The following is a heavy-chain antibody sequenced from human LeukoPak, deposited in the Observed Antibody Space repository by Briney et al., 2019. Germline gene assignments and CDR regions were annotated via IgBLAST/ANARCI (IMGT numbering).Heavy chain of an antibody. CDR3: ARDGRNRGDQDY. D-gene: IGHD4-17*01. CDR1: GGTFSSYA. J-gene: IGHJ4*02. CDR2: IIPIFGTA. V-gene: IGHV1-69*05. Sequence: SVKVSCKASGGTFSSYAISWVRQAPGQGLEWMGGIIPIFGTANYAQKFQGRVTITTDESTSTAYMELSSLRSEDTAVYYSARDGRNRGDQDYWGQGTLVTVSS.